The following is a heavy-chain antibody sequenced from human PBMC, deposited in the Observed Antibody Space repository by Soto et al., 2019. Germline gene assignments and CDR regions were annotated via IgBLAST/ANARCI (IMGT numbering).Heavy chain of an antibody. J-gene: IGHJ5*02. CDR3: ARGPWNDDMGHFDP. V-gene: IGHV4-30-2*01. D-gene: IGHD1-1*01. Sequence: SETLSLTCAVSGGSISSGGYSWSWIRQPPGKGLEWIGYIYHRGSTYYNPSLKSRVTISVDRSKNQFSLKLSPVTAADTAVYYCARGPWNDDMGHFDPWGQGTLVTVSS. CDR2: IYHRGST. CDR1: GGSISSGGYS.